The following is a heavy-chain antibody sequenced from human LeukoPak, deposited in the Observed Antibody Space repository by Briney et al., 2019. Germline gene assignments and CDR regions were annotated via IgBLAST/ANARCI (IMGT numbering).Heavy chain of an antibody. CDR2: ITPMFGAP. V-gene: IGHV1-69*05. Sequence: ASVKVSCKASGGTFGSYGISWLRQAPGQGLEWMGGITPMFGAPKYAQKFQDRVAITTDESTSTAYMELSSLRSEDTAVYYCARAVLRFSKTYYYYMDVWGKGTTVTVSS. D-gene: IGHD3-3*01. CDR1: GGTFGSYG. J-gene: IGHJ6*03. CDR3: ARAVLRFSKTYYYYMDV.